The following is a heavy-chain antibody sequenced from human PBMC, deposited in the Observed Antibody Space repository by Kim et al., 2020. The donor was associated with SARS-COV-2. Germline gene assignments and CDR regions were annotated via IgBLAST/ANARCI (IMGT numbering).Heavy chain of an antibody. D-gene: IGHD3-10*01. CDR3: ARDGEVLWFGELLGGGVYYYYGMDV. V-gene: IGHV3-11*05. J-gene: IGHJ6*02. CDR1: GFTFSDYY. Sequence: GGSLRLSCAASGFTFSDYYMSWIRQAPGKGLEWVSYISSSSYTNYADSVKGRFTISRDNAKNSLYLQMNSLRAEDTAVYYCARDGEVLWFGELLGGGVYYYYGMDVWGQGTTVTVSS. CDR2: ISSSSYT.